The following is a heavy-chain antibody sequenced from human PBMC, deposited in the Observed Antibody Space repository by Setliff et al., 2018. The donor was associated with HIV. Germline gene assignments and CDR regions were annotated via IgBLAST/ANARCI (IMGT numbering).Heavy chain of an antibody. CDR1: GLSLSTSGVG. CDR3: AYSGRQLRGSYFDF. CDR2: IYWNNNK. D-gene: IGHD1-1*01. V-gene: IGHV2-5*01. Sequence: SGPTLVNPTQPLTLTCTFSGLSLSTSGVGVGWIRQSPGKALEWLAFIYWNNNKHYSTSLKSRLTVTKDTSKNRVVFTMSNMDPVDTATYYCAYSGRQLRGSYFDFWGQGTPVTVSS. J-gene: IGHJ4*02.